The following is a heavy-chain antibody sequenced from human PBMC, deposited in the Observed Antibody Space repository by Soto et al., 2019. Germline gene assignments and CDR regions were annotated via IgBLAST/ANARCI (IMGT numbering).Heavy chain of an antibody. Sequence: SLRLSCAASGFTFSSYGMHWVRQAPGKGLEWVAVISYDGSNKYYADSVKGRFTISRDNSKNTLYLQMNSLRAEDTAVYYCEKEKYPGPLAYWAQGTLVPVSS. D-gene: IGHD2-2*01. V-gene: IGHV3-30*18. CDR3: EKEKYPGPLAY. CDR2: ISYDGSNK. J-gene: IGHJ4*02. CDR1: GFTFSSYG.